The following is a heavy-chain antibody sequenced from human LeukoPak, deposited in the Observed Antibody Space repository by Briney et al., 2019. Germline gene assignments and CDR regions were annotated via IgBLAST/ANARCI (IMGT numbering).Heavy chain of an antibody. CDR3: ARGGSYPNDPFDI. V-gene: IGHV3-53*01. J-gene: IGHJ3*02. CDR1: GFTVNSNY. D-gene: IGHD1-26*01. Sequence: GGSLGLSFAASGFTVNSNYMILVRQGPGKGLEWVSVIYTGGSTHYADSVEGRITISRDNSKNTLFLQMNSLRAEDTAVYYCARGGSYPNDPFDIWGQGTMVTVTS. CDR2: IYTGGST.